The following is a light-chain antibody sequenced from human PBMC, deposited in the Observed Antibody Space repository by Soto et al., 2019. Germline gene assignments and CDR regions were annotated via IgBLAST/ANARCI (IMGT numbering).Light chain of an antibody. CDR3: CSYAGSLWV. V-gene: IGLV1-47*01. CDR2: RNN. CDR1: SSNIGSNY. Sequence: QSVLTQPPSASGTPGQRVTISCSGSSSNIGSNYVYWYQQLPGTAPKLLIYRNNQRPSGVPDRFSGSKSGTSASLAISGLRSEDEADYYCCSYAGSLWVFGGGTKLTVL. J-gene: IGLJ3*02.